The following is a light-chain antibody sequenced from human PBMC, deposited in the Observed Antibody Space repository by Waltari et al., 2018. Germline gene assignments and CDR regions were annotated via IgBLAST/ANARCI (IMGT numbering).Light chain of an antibody. Sequence: DIVITQSPDSLAVALGERATRNCKSSQSVLPRVNNENYLAWYQQTPGQPPKLLIYWASTRESGVPDRISGSGSGTDFTLTTSSLQPEDVAVYFCQQYYSSSSITFGQGTRLEIK. CDR3: QQYYSSSSIT. V-gene: IGKV4-1*01. CDR1: QSVLPRVNNENY. CDR2: WAS. J-gene: IGKJ5*01.